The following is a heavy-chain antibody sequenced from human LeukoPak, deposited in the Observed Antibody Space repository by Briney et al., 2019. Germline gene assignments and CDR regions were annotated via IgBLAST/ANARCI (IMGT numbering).Heavy chain of an antibody. V-gene: IGHV3-15*01. CDR3: TTDRDSSSWYSLYYYYGMDV. J-gene: IGHJ6*02. CDR1: GFTFSNAW. Sequence: GGSLRLSCAASGFTFSNAWMSWVRQAPGKGLEWVGRIKSKTDGGTTDYAAPVKGRLTISRDDSKNTLYLQMNSLKTEDTAVYYCTTDRDSSSWYSLYYYYGMDVWGQGTTVTVSS. CDR2: IKSKTDGGTT. D-gene: IGHD6-13*01.